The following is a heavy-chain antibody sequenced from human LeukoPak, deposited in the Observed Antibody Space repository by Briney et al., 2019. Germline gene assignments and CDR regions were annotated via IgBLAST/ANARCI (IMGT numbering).Heavy chain of an antibody. CDR2: IYYSGST. CDR1: GGSISSSSYY. CDR3: ASEDGVGARH. D-gene: IGHD1-26*01. Sequence: SETLSLTCTVSGGSISSSSYYWGWIRQPPGKGLEWIGSIYYSGSTYYNPSLKSRVTISVDTSKNQFSLKLSSVTAADTAVYYCASEDGVGARHWGQGTLVTVSS. J-gene: IGHJ4*02. V-gene: IGHV4-39*07.